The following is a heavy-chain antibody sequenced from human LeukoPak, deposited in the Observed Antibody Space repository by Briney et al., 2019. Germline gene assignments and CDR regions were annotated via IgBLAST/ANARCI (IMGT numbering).Heavy chain of an antibody. CDR1: GGSISSYY. D-gene: IGHD2-2*01. J-gene: IGHJ5*02. Sequence: MPSETLSLTCTVSGGSISSYYWGWIRQPPGKGLEWIGYIYYSGSTNYNPSLKSRVTISVDTSKNQFSLKLSSVTAADTAVYYCARDRSCSSTSCQRLGYWFDPWGQGTLVTVSS. CDR3: ARDRSCSSTSCQRLGYWFDP. CDR2: IYYSGST. V-gene: IGHV4-59*01.